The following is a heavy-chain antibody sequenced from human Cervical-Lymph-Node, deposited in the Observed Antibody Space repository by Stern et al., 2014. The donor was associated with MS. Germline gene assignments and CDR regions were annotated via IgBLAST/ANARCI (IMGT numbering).Heavy chain of an antibody. CDR2: ITPVFRTT. D-gene: IGHD1-26*01. CDR3: ARGGGLVGYFDY. V-gene: IGHV1-69*06. Sequence: VQLVESGAEVKKPGSSVKVSCKASGDTFSSSAINWVRPGPGQGLEWLGVITPVFRTTNYAQKFQGRVTITADKSTNTAYMELMTLRSEDTAVYYCARGGGLVGYFDYWGQGTLVSVSS. CDR1: GDTFSSSA. J-gene: IGHJ4*02.